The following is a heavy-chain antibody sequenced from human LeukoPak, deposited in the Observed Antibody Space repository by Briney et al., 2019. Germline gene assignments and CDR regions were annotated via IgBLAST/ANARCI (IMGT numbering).Heavy chain of an antibody. Sequence: GGSLRLSCAASGFTFSSYAMSWVRQAPGKGLEWVSALSGSGGSTYYADSAKGRFTISRDNSKNTLYLQMNSLRAEDTAVYYCAKDKVSYYYDSSGYYYGYWGQGTLVTVSS. D-gene: IGHD3-22*01. CDR3: AKDKVSYYYDSSGYYYGY. V-gene: IGHV3-23*01. CDR2: LSGSGGST. J-gene: IGHJ4*02. CDR1: GFTFSSYA.